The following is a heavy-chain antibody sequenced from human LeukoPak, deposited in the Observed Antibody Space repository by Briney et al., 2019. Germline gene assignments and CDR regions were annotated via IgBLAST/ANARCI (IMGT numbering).Heavy chain of an antibody. CDR1: GFTFSNYA. Sequence: GGSLRLSCAASGFTFSNYAMSWIRQAPGKGLEWVSLITGSGDNSYYTDSVKGRFTLSRDNSKNTLFLQMDSLRAEDTAVYYCTRDEGLVGGIWGQGTMVTVSS. CDR3: TRDEGLVGGI. J-gene: IGHJ3*01. CDR2: ITGSGDNS. V-gene: IGHV3-23*01. D-gene: IGHD2-15*01.